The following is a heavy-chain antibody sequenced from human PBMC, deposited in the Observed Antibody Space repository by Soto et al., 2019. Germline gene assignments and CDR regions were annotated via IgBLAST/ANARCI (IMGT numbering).Heavy chain of an antibody. Sequence: GGSLRLSCAASRFTFSSYAMHWVRQAPGKGLEWVAVISYDGSNKYYADSVKGRFTISRDNSKNTLYLQMNSLRAEDTAVYYCAREVRYYGSGLLYFDYWGQGTLVTVSS. CDR3: AREVRYYGSGLLYFDY. J-gene: IGHJ4*02. D-gene: IGHD3-10*01. CDR2: ISYDGSNK. V-gene: IGHV3-30-3*01. CDR1: RFTFSSYA.